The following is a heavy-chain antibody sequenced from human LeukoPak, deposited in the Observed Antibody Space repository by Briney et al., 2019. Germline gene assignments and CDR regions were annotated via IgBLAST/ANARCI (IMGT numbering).Heavy chain of an antibody. CDR3: ARDLPPYYFDY. CDR1: GGIFSSYA. CDR2: IIPILGIA. Sequence: SVKVSCKASGGIFSSYAISWVRQAPGQGLEWMGRIIPILGIANYAQKFQGRVTITADKSTSTVYMDLSSLRSEDTAVYYCARDLPPYYFDYWGQGTLVTVSS. V-gene: IGHV1-69*04. J-gene: IGHJ4*02.